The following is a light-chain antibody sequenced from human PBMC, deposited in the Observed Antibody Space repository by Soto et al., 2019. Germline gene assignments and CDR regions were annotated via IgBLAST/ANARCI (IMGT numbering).Light chain of an antibody. CDR3: AAWDDSMSGHVA. J-gene: IGLJ2*01. V-gene: IGLV1-47*01. CDR2: RNN. Sequence: QSVLTQPPSASGTPGQRVTISCSGSSSNIGNTYVYWYQQLPGTAPKLLIYRNNQRPSGVPDRFSGPKSGTSASLAISGLRSEDEADYYCAAWDDSMSGHVAFGGGTKLTVL. CDR1: SSNIGNTY.